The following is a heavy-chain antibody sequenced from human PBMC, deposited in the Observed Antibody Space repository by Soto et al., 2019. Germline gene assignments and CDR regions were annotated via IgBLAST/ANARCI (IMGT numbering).Heavy chain of an antibody. D-gene: IGHD1-20*01. J-gene: IGHJ5*02. CDR3: ARYNWIDNWFDP. CDR2: ISAYNGNT. CDR1: GYTFTSYG. V-gene: IGHV1-18*01. Sequence: ASVKVSCKASGYTFTSYGISWVRQAPGQGPEWMGWISAYNGNTNYAQKLQGRVTMTTDTSTSTAYMELRSLRSDDTAVYYCARYNWIDNWFDPWGQGTLVTVSS.